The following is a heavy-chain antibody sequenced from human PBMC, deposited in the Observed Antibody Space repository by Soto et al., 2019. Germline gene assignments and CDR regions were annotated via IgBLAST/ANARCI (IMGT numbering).Heavy chain of an antibody. CDR1: GGSISSYY. CDR2: IYYSGST. CDR3: ATKDNGRHYFDF. J-gene: IGHJ4*02. D-gene: IGHD1-26*01. V-gene: IGHV4-59*12. Sequence: SETLSLTCTVSGGSISSYYWSWIRQPPGKGLEWIGYIYYSGSTNYNPSLKSRLTMSVDTSKNQFSLKLSSVTAVDTAVYYCATKDNGRHYFDFWGQGTLVTVSS.